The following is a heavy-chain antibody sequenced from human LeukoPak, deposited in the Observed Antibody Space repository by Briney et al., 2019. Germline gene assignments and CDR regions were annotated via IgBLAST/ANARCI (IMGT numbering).Heavy chain of an antibody. CDR2: IRNDGSFK. CDR1: AFTFSSYG. D-gene: IGHD3-10*01. J-gene: IGHJ4*01. CDR3: VKDRRAVRGVSNFEY. Sequence: GGSLRLSCAASAFTFSSYGMHWVRQAPGKGLEWVTFIRNDGSFKYYAGSVKGRFTISRDNSKNTLYLQMNSLRIEDTGVYYCVKDRRAVRGVSNFEYWGHGTLVTVSS. V-gene: IGHV3-30*02.